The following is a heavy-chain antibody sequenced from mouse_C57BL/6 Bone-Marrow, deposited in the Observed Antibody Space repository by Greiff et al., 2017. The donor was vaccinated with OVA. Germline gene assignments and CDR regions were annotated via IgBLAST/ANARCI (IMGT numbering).Heavy chain of an antibody. D-gene: IGHD3-2*02. J-gene: IGHJ2*01. CDR1: GYTFTSYW. CDR2: IHPNSGST. CDR3: AREGRDKAKQTAQATGCDY. V-gene: IGHV1-64*01. Sequence: QVQLQQPGAELVKPGASVKLSCKASGYTFTSYWMHWVKQRPGQGLEWIGMIHPNSGSTNYNEKFKSKATLTVDKSSSTAYMQLSSLTSEDCAVYYCAREGRDKAKQTAQATGCDYWGEGTTLTVSS.